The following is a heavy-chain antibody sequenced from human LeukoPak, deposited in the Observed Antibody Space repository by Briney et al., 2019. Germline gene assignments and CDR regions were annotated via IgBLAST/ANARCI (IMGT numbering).Heavy chain of an antibody. Sequence: ASVTVSFKASGYTFTSYGISWVRQAPGQGGEGMGWISAYNGNTNYAQKLQGRVTMTTDTSTSTAYMELRSLRSDDTAVYYCARGHPDKTYYDFWSGLGYWGQGTLVTVSS. D-gene: IGHD3-3*01. V-gene: IGHV1-18*01. CDR3: ARGHPDKTYYDFWSGLGY. CDR1: GYTFTSYG. J-gene: IGHJ4*02. CDR2: ISAYNGNT.